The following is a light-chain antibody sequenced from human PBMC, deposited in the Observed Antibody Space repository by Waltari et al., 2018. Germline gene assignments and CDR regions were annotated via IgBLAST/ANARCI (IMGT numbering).Light chain of an antibody. V-gene: IGLV2-23*02. CDR2: EVT. Sequence: QSALTQPASVSGSPGQSITISCTGTTRAVGSYHLVSWYQQHPGKAPKLMIYEVTGRPSGVSNRFSGSKSDNTASLTISGLQAEDEADYYCCSHAGSSIYVFGTGTKVTIL. CDR1: TRAVGSYHL. CDR3: CSHAGSSIYV. J-gene: IGLJ1*01.